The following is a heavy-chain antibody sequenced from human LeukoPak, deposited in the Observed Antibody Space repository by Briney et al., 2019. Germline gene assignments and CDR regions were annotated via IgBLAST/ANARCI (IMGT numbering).Heavy chain of an antibody. CDR3: ARQSISSYDILTGYYSPIPNFDY. CDR2: ISSSSSYI. CDR1: GFTFSSYR. Sequence: PGGSLRLSCAASGFTFSSYRMTWVRQAPGKGLERVSSISSSSSYIYYGDSVKGRFTISRDNAKNSLYLQMNSLRAEDTAVYYCARQSISSYDILTGYYSPIPNFDYWGQRTLVTVSS. J-gene: IGHJ4*02. D-gene: IGHD3-9*01. V-gene: IGHV3-21*01.